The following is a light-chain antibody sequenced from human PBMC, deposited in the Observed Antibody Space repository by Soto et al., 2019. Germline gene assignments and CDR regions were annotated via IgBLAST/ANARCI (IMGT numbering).Light chain of an antibody. V-gene: IGLV2-23*01. CDR2: EGS. Sequence: QSALTQPASVSGSPGQSITISCTGTSSDVGSYNLVSWYQQHPGKAPKLMIYEGSKRPSGVSNRFSGSKSGNTAFLTISGLQAEDEADYSCCSYAGSSTSFGTGTKAPS. CDR3: CSYAGSSTS. J-gene: IGLJ1*01. CDR1: SSDVGSYNL.